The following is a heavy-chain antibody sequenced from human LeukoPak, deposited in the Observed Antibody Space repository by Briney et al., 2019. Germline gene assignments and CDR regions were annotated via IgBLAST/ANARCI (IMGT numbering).Heavy chain of an antibody. V-gene: IGHV3-48*03. CDR3: ARDRAIRFLEWLSPHMDV. CDR1: GFTFSSYE. J-gene: IGHJ6*03. D-gene: IGHD3-3*01. CDR2: ISSSGSTT. Sequence: GGSLRLSCAASGFTFSSYEMNWVRQAPGKGLEWVSYISSSGSTTYYADSVKGRFTISRDNAKNSLYLQMNSLRAEDTAVYYCARDRAIRFLEWLSPHMDVWGKGTTVTVSS.